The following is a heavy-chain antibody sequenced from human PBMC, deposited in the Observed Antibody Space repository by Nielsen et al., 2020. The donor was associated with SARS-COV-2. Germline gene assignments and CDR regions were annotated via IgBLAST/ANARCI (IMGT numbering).Heavy chain of an antibody. J-gene: IGHJ2*01. Sequence: GESLKISCAASGFTFSGSAMHWVRQASGKGLEWVGRIRSKANSYATTYAASVKGRFTISRDDSKNTAFLQMNSLKTKDTAVYFCTRHDYGDPTYWYFDLWGRGTLVTVSS. CDR3: TRHDYGDPTYWYFDL. D-gene: IGHD4-17*01. V-gene: IGHV3-73*01. CDR1: GFTFSGSA. CDR2: IRSKANSYAT.